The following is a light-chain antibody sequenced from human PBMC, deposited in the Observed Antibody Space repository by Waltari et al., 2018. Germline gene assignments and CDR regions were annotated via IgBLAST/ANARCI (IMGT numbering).Light chain of an antibody. J-gene: IGKJ1*01. CDR3: QQYNEWPPWT. Sequence: DIVMTQSPATLSVSPGERATLPCRASQSVDSNLAWYQQKPGQPPRLLLYGASTRATGVPARFSGSGSGTEFTLTISSLQSADFAVYYCQQYNEWPPWTFGQGTKVEIK. CDR2: GAS. V-gene: IGKV3-15*01. CDR1: QSVDSN.